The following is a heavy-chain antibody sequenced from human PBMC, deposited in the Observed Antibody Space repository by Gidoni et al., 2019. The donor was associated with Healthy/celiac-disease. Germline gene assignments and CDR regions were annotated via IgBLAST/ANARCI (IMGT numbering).Heavy chain of an antibody. V-gene: IGHV3-23*01. CDR3: ANAPTVGTDY. D-gene: IGHD4-17*01. J-gene: IGHJ4*02. CDR2: ISGSGGST. CDR1: GFTFRSYA. Sequence: EVQLLESGGGLVQPGWSLRLPCAASGFTFRSYAMGWVRQAPGKGLEWGSAISGSGGSTYYADSVKGRFTISRDNSKNTLYLQMNSRRAEDTAVYYCANAPTVGTDYWGQGTLVTVSS.